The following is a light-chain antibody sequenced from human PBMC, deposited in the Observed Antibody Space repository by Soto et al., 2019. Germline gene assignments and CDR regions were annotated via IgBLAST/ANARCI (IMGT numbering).Light chain of an antibody. CDR3: QVWDSSSDHVV. J-gene: IGLJ3*02. V-gene: IGLV3-21*04. Sequence: SYELTQPPSVSVAPGETARITCGGNNIGSKSVHWYQQKPGQAPVLVIYYDTDRPSGIPERFSGANSGNTATLTISRVEAGDEAGYYCQVWDSSSDHVVFGGGTKRTV. CDR1: NIGSKS. CDR2: YDT.